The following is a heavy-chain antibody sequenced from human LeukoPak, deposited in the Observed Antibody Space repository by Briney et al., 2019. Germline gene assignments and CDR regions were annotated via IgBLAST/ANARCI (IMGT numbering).Heavy chain of an antibody. CDR3: ARDLGDVSPFDY. V-gene: IGHV4-39*07. D-gene: IGHD2-21*02. CDR2: IYYSGST. J-gene: IGHJ4*02. CDR1: GGSISSSSYY. Sequence: SETLSLTCTVSGGSISSSSYYWGWIRQPPGKGLEWIGSIYYSGSTYYNPSLKSRVTISVDASKNQFSLKLSSVTAADTAVYYCARDLGDVSPFDYWGQGTLVTVSS.